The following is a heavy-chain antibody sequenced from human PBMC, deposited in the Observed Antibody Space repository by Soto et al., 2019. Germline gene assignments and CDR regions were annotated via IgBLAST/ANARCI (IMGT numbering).Heavy chain of an antibody. CDR1: GFTVRSNY. CDR3: ARMGVIPFYYYGMDV. J-gene: IGHJ6*02. CDR2: IYSGGST. V-gene: IGHV3-66*01. Sequence: EVQLVESGGGLVQPGGSLRLSCAASGFTVRSNYMSWVRQAPGKGLEWVSVIYSGGSTYYADSVKGRFTISRDNSKNTLYLQMNSLRAEDTAVYYCARMGVIPFYYYGMDVWGQGTTVTVSS. D-gene: IGHD3-16*02.